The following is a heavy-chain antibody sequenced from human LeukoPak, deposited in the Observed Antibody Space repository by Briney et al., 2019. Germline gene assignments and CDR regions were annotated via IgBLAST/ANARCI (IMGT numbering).Heavy chain of an antibody. Sequence: PGGTLRLSCAASGLTFRTYWMHWVRQGPGKGLVWLSQISPDGRTATYADSVKGRITIPRDNAKNTLYLQINSLTDEDAAVYFCARGTSDWHGTDYWGQGTLVTVSS. CDR1: GLTFRTYW. V-gene: IGHV3-74*01. CDR3: ARGTSDWHGTDY. CDR2: ISPDGRTA. J-gene: IGHJ4*02. D-gene: IGHD6-19*01.